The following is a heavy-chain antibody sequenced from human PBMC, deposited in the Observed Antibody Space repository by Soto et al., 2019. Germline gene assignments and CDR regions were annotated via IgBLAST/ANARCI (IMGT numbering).Heavy chain of an antibody. CDR1: GYTFTSYD. CDR3: ARVLNSMRLGSLSFPDY. J-gene: IGHJ4*02. Sequence: QVQLVQSGAEVKKPGASVKVSCKASGYTFTSYDINWVRQAPGQGLEWMGWMNPNSGNTGYAQKFQGRVTMTRNTFISTAYMELSSLRSEDTVVYYCARVLNSMRLGSLSFPDYWGQGPLVTLSS. V-gene: IGHV1-8*02. D-gene: IGHD3-16*02. CDR2: MNPNSGNT.